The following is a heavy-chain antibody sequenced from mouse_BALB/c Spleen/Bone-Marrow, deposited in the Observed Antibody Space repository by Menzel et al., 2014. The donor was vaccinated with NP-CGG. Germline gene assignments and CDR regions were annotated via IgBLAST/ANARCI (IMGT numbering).Heavy chain of an antibody. J-gene: IGHJ4*01. Sequence: EVQGVESGGGLVQPGGSLKLPCATSGFTFSDYYMYWVRQTPEKRLEWVAYISNGGGSTYYPDTVKGRFTISRDNAKNTLYLQMSRLKSEDTAMCYCARRRSLYYAMDYWGQGTSVTVSS. V-gene: IGHV5-12*02. CDR1: GFTFSDYY. CDR3: ARRRSLYYAMDY. D-gene: IGHD1-1*01. CDR2: ISNGGGST.